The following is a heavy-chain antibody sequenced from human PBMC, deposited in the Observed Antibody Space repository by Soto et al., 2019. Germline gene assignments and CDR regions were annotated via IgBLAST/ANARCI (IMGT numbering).Heavy chain of an antibody. CDR2: ISYDGSNK. V-gene: IGHV3-30*03. J-gene: IGHJ4*02. CDR3: ARGDYVWGSYRYKPGTPIDY. Sequence: PGGSLRLSCAASGFAFSSYGMHWVRQAPGKGLEWVAVISYDGSNKYYADSVKGRFTISRDNSKNTLYLQMNSLRAEDTAVYYCARGDYVWGSYRYKPGTPIDYWGQGTLVTVSS. D-gene: IGHD3-16*02. CDR1: GFAFSSYG.